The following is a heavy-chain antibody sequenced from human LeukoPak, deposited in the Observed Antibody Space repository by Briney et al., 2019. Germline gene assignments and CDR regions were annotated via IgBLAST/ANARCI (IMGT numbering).Heavy chain of an antibody. J-gene: IGHJ2*01. CDR2: IYSGGST. V-gene: IGHV3-53*01. CDR1: GFTVSSNY. CDR3: ARVTFFYYYFDL. Sequence: GGSLRLSCAASGFTVSSNYMSWVRQAPGKGLEWVSVIYSGGSTYYADSVKGRFTISRDNSKNTLYLQMDSLRVEDTAVYYCARVTFFYYYFDLWGRGTLVTVSS.